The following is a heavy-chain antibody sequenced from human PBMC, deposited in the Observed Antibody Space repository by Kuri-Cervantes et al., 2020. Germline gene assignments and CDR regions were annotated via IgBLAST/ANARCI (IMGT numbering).Heavy chain of an antibody. J-gene: IGHJ6*02. CDR3: ASGYGSGSYHYYGMDV. D-gene: IGHD3-10*01. CDR1: GYTFTSYA. V-gene: IGHV1-3*02. CDR2: SNAGNGNT. Sequence: ASVKVSCKASGYTFTSYAMHWVRQAPGQRLEWMGWSNAGNGNTKYSQEFQGRVTITRDTSASTAYMELSSLRSDDTAVYYCASGYGSGSYHYYGMDVWGQGTTVTVSS.